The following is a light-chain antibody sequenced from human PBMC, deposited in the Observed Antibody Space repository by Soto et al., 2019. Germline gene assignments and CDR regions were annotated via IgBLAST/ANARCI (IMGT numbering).Light chain of an antibody. CDR1: NIGIKS. V-gene: IGLV3-21*02. CDR3: QVWDSTSDHYV. CDR2: DNS. J-gene: IGLJ1*01. Sequence: SYELTQPPSVSVAPGQTARITCGGKNIGIKSVHWYQQKPGQAPVLVVYDNSGRPSGIPERFSGSNSGNPATLTISRVEAGDEADYYCQVWDSTSDHYVFGTGTKVTVL.